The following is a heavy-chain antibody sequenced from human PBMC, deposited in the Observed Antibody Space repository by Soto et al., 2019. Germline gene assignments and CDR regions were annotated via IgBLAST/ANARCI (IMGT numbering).Heavy chain of an antibody. J-gene: IGHJ5*02. D-gene: IGHD1-20*01. CDR3: ARAGGGNWNTEGWFDP. Sequence: SETLSLTCTVSGGSISSGGYYWSWIRQHPGKGLEWIGYIYYSGSTYYNPSLKSRVTTSVDTSKNQFSLKLSSVTAADTAVYYCARAGGGNWNTEGWFDPWGQGTLVTVYS. CDR1: GGSISSGGYY. V-gene: IGHV4-31*03. CDR2: IYYSGST.